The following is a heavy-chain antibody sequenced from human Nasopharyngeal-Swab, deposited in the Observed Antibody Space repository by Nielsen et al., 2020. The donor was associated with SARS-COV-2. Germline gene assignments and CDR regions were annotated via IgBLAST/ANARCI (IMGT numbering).Heavy chain of an antibody. V-gene: IGHV3-53*01. Sequence: GESLKISCAASGFTVSSNYMSWVRQAPGKGLEWVSVIYSGGSTFYVDSVKGRFTISRDNSKNTLHVQMSSLRAEDTAVYYCAREGQGTPIDFWGQGALVTVSS. D-gene: IGHD3-10*01. J-gene: IGHJ4*02. CDR1: GFTVSSNY. CDR2: IYSGGST. CDR3: AREGQGTPIDF.